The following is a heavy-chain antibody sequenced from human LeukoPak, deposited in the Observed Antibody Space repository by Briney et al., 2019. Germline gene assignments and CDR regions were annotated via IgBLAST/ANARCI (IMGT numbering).Heavy chain of an antibody. Sequence: GGSLRLSCAASGFPFSKYAMHWTRQAPGEGLEYVSDISSKGGSTYCANSVKGRFTVASDNSKNTLYLQMGSLRGKDMAVYYCARLYCSSTRCLFDYWGQGTLVTVSS. CDR1: GFPFSKYA. CDR3: ARLYCSSTRCLFDY. V-gene: IGHV3-64*01. J-gene: IGHJ4*02. CDR2: ISSKGGST. D-gene: IGHD2-2*01.